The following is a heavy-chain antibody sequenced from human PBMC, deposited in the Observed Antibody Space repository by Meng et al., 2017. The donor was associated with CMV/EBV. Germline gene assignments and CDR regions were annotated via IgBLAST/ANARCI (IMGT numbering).Heavy chain of an antibody. CDR2: ISGSCGST. V-gene: IGHV3-23*01. CDR3: AKNRWYYDLAPMDV. Sequence: GESLKISCAASGFTFSSYAMSWVRQAPGEGLEWVSAISGSCGSTYYADSVKGRFTISRDNSKNTLYLQMNSLRAEDTAVYYCAKNRWYYDLAPMDVWGQGTTVTVSS. D-gene: IGHD3-3*01. CDR1: GFTFSSYA. J-gene: IGHJ6*02.